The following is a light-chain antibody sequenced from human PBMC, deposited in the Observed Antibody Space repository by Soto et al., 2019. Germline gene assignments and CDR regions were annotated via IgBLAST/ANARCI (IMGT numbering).Light chain of an antibody. Sequence: DIQMTQSPSTLSASVGDRVTITCRASQSIGMWLAWFQQKPGKAPKVLIHDAYSLESGVPSRFSGSGSGTEFTLTISSLQPEDSATYYCQQYTSYSWTFGQGTKVDIK. CDR1: QSIGMW. V-gene: IGKV1-5*01. CDR3: QQYTSYSWT. CDR2: DAY. J-gene: IGKJ1*01.